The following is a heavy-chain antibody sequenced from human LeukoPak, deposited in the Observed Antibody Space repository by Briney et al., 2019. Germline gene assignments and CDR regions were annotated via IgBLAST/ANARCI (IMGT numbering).Heavy chain of an antibody. J-gene: IGHJ4*02. V-gene: IGHV4-39*01. Sequence: SETLSLTCTVSGGSISSSAYFWGWIRQPPGNGLEWIGSISYSGITYYNPSLQSRVTISVDTSKNQFSLKLTSVTAADTAVYYCATYDSPTTGDHWGQGTLVTVSS. CDR2: ISYSGIT. CDR1: GGSISSSAYF. D-gene: IGHD1-26*01. CDR3: ATYDSPTTGDH.